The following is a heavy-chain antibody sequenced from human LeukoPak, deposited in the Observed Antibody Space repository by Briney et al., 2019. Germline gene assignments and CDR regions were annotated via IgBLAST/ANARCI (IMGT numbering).Heavy chain of an antibody. Sequence: TGGSLRLSCAASGFTFSSYTMNWVRQAPGKGLEWVSSISRSSTYMYYADSVKGRFTISRGNAKNSLYLQMNSLRAEDTAMYYCARDLMGDTPWGNAFDIWGQGTMVTVSS. D-gene: IGHD3-16*01. CDR3: ARDLMGDTPWGNAFDI. J-gene: IGHJ3*02. CDR1: GFTFSSYT. V-gene: IGHV3-21*01. CDR2: ISRSSTYM.